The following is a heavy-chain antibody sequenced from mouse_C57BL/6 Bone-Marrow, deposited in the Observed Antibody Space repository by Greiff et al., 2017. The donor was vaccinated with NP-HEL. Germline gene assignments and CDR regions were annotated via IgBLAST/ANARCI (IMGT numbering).Heavy chain of an antibody. CDR2: IDPENGDT. J-gene: IGHJ2*01. V-gene: IGHV14-4*01. CDR3: TRWLLRPYYFGD. Sequence: VQLKESGAELVRPGASVKLSCTASGFNIKDDYMHWVKQRPEQGLEWIGWIDPENGDTEYASKFQGKATITADTSSNTAYLQLSSLTSEDTAVYYCTRWLLRPYYFGDWGQGTTLTVSS. CDR1: GFNIKDDY. D-gene: IGHD2-3*01.